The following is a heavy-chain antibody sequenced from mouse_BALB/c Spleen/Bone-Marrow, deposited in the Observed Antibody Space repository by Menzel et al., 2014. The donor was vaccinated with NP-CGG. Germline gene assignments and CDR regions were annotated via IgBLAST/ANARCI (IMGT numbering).Heavy chain of an antibody. CDR3: ARKEYGYDRYFDV. CDR1: GYTFTEYT. J-gene: IGHJ1*01. CDR2: INPNNGGT. V-gene: IGHV1-18*01. D-gene: IGHD2-2*01. Sequence: EVKLMESGPELVKPGASVKISCKTSGYTFTEYTMHWVKQSHGKSLEWIGGINPNNGGTSYNQKFKGKATLTVDKSSSTAYMELRSLTSEDSAVCYCARKEYGYDRYFDVWGAGTTVTVSS.